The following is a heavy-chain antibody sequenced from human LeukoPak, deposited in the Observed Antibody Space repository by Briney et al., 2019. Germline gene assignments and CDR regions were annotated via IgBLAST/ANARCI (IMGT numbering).Heavy chain of an antibody. Sequence: SVKVSCKASGGTFSSYAISWVRQAPGQGLEWMGRIIPIFGTANYAQKFQGRVTITTDESTSTAYMELSSLRSEDTAVYYCTRDGVPAPEEFDYWGQGTLVTVSS. CDR2: IIPIFGTA. V-gene: IGHV1-69*05. J-gene: IGHJ4*02. CDR1: GGTFSSYA. CDR3: TRDGVPAPEEFDY. D-gene: IGHD2-2*01.